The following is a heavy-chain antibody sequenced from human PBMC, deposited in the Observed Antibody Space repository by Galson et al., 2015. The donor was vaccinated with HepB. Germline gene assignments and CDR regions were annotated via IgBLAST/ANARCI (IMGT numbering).Heavy chain of an antibody. CDR3: TRGDHSGYCVTTTCYQ. D-gene: IGHD2-2*01. CDR2: IYAGGFT. J-gene: IGHJ4*02. CDR1: GFNVGSSH. Sequence: SLRLSCAASGFNVGSSHMSWVRQAPGKGLEWVSVIYAGGFTYYADSVQGRFTISRDNSKNTLYLQMNTLRAEDTAVYYCTRGDHSGYCVTTTCYQWGQGTLVAVS. V-gene: IGHV3-53*01.